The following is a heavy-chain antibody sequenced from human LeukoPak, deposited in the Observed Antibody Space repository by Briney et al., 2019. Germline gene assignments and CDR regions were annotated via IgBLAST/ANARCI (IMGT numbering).Heavy chain of an antibody. CDR3: ASWAGGNEPVASFDY. Sequence: GASVTVSFKPTGYSFTAYYIFWMRQAPGQGLACMGWINLYNGATKYAQRFQSRVTMTRDTSISTAYMELSRLRSDDTATYYCASWAGGNEPVASFDYWGQGTLVTVSS. V-gene: IGHV1-2*02. CDR1: GYSFTAYY. D-gene: IGHD1-14*01. J-gene: IGHJ4*02. CDR2: INLYNGAT.